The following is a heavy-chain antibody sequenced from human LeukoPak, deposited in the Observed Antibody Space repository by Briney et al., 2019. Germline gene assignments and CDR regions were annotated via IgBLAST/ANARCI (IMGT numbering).Heavy chain of an antibody. CDR1: GFTFSSYW. D-gene: IGHD5-12*01. CDR3: ATQITYVDRVDDGYFDY. Sequence: QPGGSLRLSCAASGFTFSSYWMSWVRQAPGEGLEWVANIKQDGSEKYYVDSVKGRFTISRDNAKNSLYLQMNSLRAEDTAVYYCATQITYVDRVDDGYFDYWGQGTLVTVSS. V-gene: IGHV3-7*01. CDR2: IKQDGSEK. J-gene: IGHJ4*02.